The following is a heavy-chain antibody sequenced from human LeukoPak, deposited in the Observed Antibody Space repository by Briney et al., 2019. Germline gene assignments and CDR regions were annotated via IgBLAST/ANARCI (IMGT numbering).Heavy chain of an antibody. V-gene: IGHV3-30*18. CDR3: AKVPPYSSSWWGPFDY. J-gene: IGHJ4*02. D-gene: IGHD6-13*01. CDR2: ISYDGSDK. Sequence: GRSLRLSCAASGFTFSSYGMHWVRQAPGKGLEWVAVISYDGSDKYYADSVKGRFTISRDNSKNTLYLQMNSLRAEDTAVYYCAKVPPYSSSWWGPFDYWGQGTLVTVSS. CDR1: GFTFSSYG.